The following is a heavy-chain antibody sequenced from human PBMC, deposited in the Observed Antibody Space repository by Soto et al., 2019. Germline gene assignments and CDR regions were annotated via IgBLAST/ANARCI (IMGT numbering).Heavy chain of an antibody. CDR3: ARAPDDYGDFDY. CDR1: GFTFSSYS. CDR2: ISSSSSYI. V-gene: IGHV3-21*01. D-gene: IGHD4-17*01. Sequence: GGSLRLSCAASGFTFSSYSMNWVRQAPGKGLEWVSSISSSSSYIYYADSVKGRFTISRDNAKNSLYLQMNSLRAEDTAVYYCARAPDDYGDFDYWGQGTLVTVSS. J-gene: IGHJ4*02.